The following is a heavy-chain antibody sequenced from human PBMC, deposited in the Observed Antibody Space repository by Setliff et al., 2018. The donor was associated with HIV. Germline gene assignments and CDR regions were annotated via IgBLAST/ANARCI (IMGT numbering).Heavy chain of an antibody. J-gene: IGHJ4*02. V-gene: IGHV2-5*01. Sequence: ESGPTLVNPTQTLTLTCSFSGFSLSSGGVGVGWSRQSPGKALEWLALIYWNDDRRYSPSLRNRLTITKDSSNTQVVLTMTDMDPLDTGTYYCARASGAYSNSFYFDYWGQGALVTVSS. D-gene: IGHD6-6*01. CDR2: IYWNDDR. CDR1: GFSLSSGGVG. CDR3: ARASGAYSNSFYFDY.